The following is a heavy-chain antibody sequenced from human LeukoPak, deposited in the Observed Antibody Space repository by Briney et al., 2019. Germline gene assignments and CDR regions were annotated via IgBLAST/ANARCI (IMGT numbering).Heavy chain of an antibody. V-gene: IGHV3-21*01. CDR1: GFTFSSYS. D-gene: IGHD1-14*01. J-gene: IGHJ6*02. CDR3: AGDADLTEGRPPYYYGMDV. Sequence: GGSLRLSCAASGFTFSSYSMNWVRQAPGKGLEWVSSISSSSSYIYYADSVKGRFTISRDNAKNSLYLQMNSLRAEDTAVYYCAGDADLTEGRPPYYYGMDVWGQGTTVTVSS. CDR2: ISSSSSYI.